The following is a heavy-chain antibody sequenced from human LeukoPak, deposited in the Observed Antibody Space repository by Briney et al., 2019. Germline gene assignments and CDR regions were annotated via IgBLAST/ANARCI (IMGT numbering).Heavy chain of an antibody. CDR2: INNNGHNT. CDR1: GFTSSTYA. D-gene: IGHD4-17*01. J-gene: IGHJ2*01. CDR3: MRSAETTVTLRCDL. V-gene: IGHV3-64*01. Sequence: GGSLRLSCAASGFTSSTYAVHWVRQAPGKGLEYVSAINNNGHNTYYTNSVKGRFTIPRDNSNNTVSLEMGSLRPEETAVYYCMRSAETTVTLRCDLGGRGTLDSVS.